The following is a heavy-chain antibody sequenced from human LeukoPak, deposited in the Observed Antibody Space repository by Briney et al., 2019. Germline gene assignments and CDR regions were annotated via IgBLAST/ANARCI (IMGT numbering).Heavy chain of an antibody. Sequence: ASVKVSCKASGYTFTGYYMHWVRQAPGQGLEWMGRINPNSGGTNYAQKFQGRVTMTRDTSISTAYMELSRLRSDDTAVYYCASFRDIVAVPAAIESFDIWGQGTMVTVSS. V-gene: IGHV1-2*06. CDR1: GYTFTGYY. D-gene: IGHD2-2*01. J-gene: IGHJ3*02. CDR3: ASFRDIVAVPAAIESFDI. CDR2: INPNSGGT.